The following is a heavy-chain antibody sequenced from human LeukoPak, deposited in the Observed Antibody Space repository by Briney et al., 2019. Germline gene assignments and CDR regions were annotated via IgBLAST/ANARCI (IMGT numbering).Heavy chain of an antibody. V-gene: IGHV6-1*01. Sequence: SQTLSLTCAISGDSVSSNSATWNWIRQSPSRGLEWLGRTYYRSKWYIDYAVSVKSRITINPDTSKNQFSLQLNSVTPQDTAVYYCARAGSYGYYWYFDLWGHGTLVTVSS. CDR3: ARAGSYGYYWYFDL. J-gene: IGHJ2*01. D-gene: IGHD1-26*01. CDR1: GDSVSSNSAT. CDR2: TYYRSKWYI.